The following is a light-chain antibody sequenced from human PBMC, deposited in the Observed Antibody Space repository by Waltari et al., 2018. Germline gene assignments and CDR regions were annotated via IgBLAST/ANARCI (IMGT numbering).Light chain of an antibody. J-gene: IGKJ4*01. CDR2: DAS. CDR1: QSVSSY. CDR3: QQRYNWPLT. Sequence: EIVLTQSPATLSLSPGERSTLSCRASQSVSSYLAWYQQKPGQAPRLLISDASNRATGIPARFSGSVSETDFTLAISSLEPEDFAVYYCQQRYNWPLTFGGGTKVEIK. V-gene: IGKV3-11*01.